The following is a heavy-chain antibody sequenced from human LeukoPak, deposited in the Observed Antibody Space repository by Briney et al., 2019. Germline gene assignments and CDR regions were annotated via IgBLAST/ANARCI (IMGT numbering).Heavy chain of an antibody. J-gene: IGHJ5*02. CDR1: GGSISSYY. D-gene: IGHD6-13*01. CDR3: AREVAAAGSRGWFDP. V-gene: IGHV4-59*12. CDR2: IYYSGST. Sequence: PSETLSLTCTVSGGSISSYYWSWIRQPPGKGLEWIGSIYYSGSTYYNPSLKSRVTISVDTSKNQFSLKLSSVTAADTAVYYCAREVAAAGSRGWFDPWGQGTLVTVSS.